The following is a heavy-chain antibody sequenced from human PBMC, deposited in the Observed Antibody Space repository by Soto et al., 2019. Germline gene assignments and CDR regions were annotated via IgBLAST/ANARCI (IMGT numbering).Heavy chain of an antibody. CDR1: GGTFSRYA. Sequence: SVKVSCKASGGTFSRYAFSWVRQAPGQGLEWMGGIVPIYGTRDFAQKFQGRLTITADEPTRTAYMELSSLRSEDTAVYYCARDLDYYGSGSHYYYGMGVWGQGTTVTVSS. V-gene: IGHV1-69*13. D-gene: IGHD3-10*01. CDR3: ARDLDYYGSGSHYYYGMGV. CDR2: IVPIYGTR. J-gene: IGHJ6*02.